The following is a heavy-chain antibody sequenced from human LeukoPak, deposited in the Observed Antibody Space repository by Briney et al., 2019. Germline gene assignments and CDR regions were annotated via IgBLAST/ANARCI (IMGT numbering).Heavy chain of an antibody. V-gene: IGHV3-13*01. D-gene: IGHD6-6*01. J-gene: IGHJ5*02. CDR3: ARALYSSSHENWFGP. CDR1: GFTFSSYD. CDR2: IGTAGDT. Sequence: PGGSLRLSCAASGFTFSSYDMHWVRQATGKGLEWVSAIGTAGDTYYPGSVKGRFTISRENAKNSLYLQMNSLRAGDTAVYYCARALYSSSHENWFGPWGQGTLVTVSS.